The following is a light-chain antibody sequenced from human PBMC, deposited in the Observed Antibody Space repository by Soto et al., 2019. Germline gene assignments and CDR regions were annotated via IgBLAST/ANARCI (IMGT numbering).Light chain of an antibody. CDR3: CSYTSSDTYV. CDR1: SSDVGLYDY. CDR2: EVS. J-gene: IGLJ1*01. V-gene: IGLV2-14*01. Sequence: SALTQPASVSGSPGQSIIISCTGTSSDVGLYDYVSWYQQYPGKAPKLIIYEVSNRPSGISNRFSGSKSGHTASLTISRLQSEDEADYYCCSYTSSDTYVFGTGTKVTVL.